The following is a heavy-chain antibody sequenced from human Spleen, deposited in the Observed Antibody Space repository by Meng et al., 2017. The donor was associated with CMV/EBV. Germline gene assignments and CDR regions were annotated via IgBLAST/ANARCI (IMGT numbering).Heavy chain of an antibody. Sequence: GESLKISCAASGFTFDDYGMSWVRQAPGKGLEWVANIKQDGSEKYYVDSVKGRFTISRDNAKNSLYLQMNSLRAEDTAVYYCARVPGGYAFPYYYGMDVWGQGTTVTVSS. D-gene: IGHD3-22*01. CDR3: ARVPGGYAFPYYYGMDV. J-gene: IGHJ6*02. CDR2: IKQDGSEK. CDR1: GFTFDDYG. V-gene: IGHV3-7*01.